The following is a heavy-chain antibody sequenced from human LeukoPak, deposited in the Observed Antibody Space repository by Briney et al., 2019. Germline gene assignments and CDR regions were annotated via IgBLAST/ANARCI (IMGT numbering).Heavy chain of an antibody. Sequence: GASVKVSCKASGGTFSSYAISWVRQAPGQGLEWMGRIIPILGIANYAQKFQGRVTITADKSTSTAYMELSSLRSEDTAVYYCARAAQYYSSGYHFDYWGQGTLVTVSS. V-gene: IGHV1-69*04. CDR2: IIPILGIA. J-gene: IGHJ4*02. CDR3: ARAAQYYSSGYHFDY. CDR1: GGTFSSYA. D-gene: IGHD6-19*01.